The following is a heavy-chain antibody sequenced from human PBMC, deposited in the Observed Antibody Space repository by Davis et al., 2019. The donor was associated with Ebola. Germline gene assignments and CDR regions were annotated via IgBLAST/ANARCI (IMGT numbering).Heavy chain of an antibody. J-gene: IGHJ5*02. Sequence: GKSLKISCAASGFIFSSYAMSWVRQAPGKGLGWVSSISVRSITYHADSVKGRFTISRDNSKNTLYLQMNSLRAEDTAVYYCAKVHPPTTVTTGWFDPWGQGTLVTVSS. D-gene: IGHD4-17*01. CDR3: AKVHPPTTVTTGWFDP. V-gene: IGHV3-23*01. CDR1: GFIFSSYA. CDR2: ISVRSIT.